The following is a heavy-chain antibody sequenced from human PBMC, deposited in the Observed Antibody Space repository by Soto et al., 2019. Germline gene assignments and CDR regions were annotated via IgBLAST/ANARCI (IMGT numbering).Heavy chain of an antibody. V-gene: IGHV3-23*01. Sequence: EAQLLESGGDLVQPGGSLRLSCAASGFTFINYAMSWVRQAPGMGLEWVSSVSETGDAYYADSVKGRFTMYRGNSENTQYLQMSSLRAEDTAVYYCAKGMGSSAWSDSDTWGQGTPVTVSS. CDR1: GFTFINYA. J-gene: IGHJ5*02. CDR3: AKGMGSSAWSDSDT. CDR2: VSETGDA. D-gene: IGHD6-19*01.